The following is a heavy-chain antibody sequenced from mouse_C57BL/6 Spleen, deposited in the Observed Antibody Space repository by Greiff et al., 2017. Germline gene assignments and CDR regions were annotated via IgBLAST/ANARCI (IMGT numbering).Heavy chain of an antibody. D-gene: IGHD1-1*01. CDR1: GYTFTDYY. V-gene: IGHV1-26*01. CDR3: ARPDYYGSSFDY. CDR2: INPNNGGT. Sequence: EVQLQQSGPELVKPGASVKISCKASGYTFTDYYMNWVKQSHGKSLEWIGDINPNNGGTSYNQKFKGKATLTVDKSSSTAYMELRSLTSEDSAVYYCARPDYYGSSFDYWGQGTTRTVSS. J-gene: IGHJ2*01.